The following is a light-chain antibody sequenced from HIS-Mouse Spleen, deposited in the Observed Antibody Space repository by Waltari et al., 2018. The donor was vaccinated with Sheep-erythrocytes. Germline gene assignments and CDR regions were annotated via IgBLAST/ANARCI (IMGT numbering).Light chain of an antibody. V-gene: IGKV1-12*01. CDR1: QGISSW. Sequence: DIQMTQSPSSVSASVGDRVTITCRAGQGISSWLGWYQQKPGKAPKPLIYAASSLQSGVPSRFSGSGSGTDFTLTISSLQPEDFATYYCQQANSFPPTFGQGTKVEIK. CDR2: AAS. J-gene: IGKJ1*01. CDR3: QQANSFPPT.